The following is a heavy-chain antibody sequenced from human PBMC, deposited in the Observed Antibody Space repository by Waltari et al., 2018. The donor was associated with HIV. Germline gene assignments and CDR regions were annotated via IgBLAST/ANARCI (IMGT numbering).Heavy chain of an antibody. CDR1: GFTFSYHA. V-gene: IGHV3-48*02. Sequence: EVQLVESGGGLVQPGGSLRLSCVASGFTFSYHAMNWVRQAPGKVLEWVSYISSNSSTSYHVDSVKGRFTISRDNAKNSLYLQMNSLRDEDTAVYYCVRVGTSFDYWGQGTPVTVSS. D-gene: IGHD2-8*01. CDR3: VRVGTSFDY. J-gene: IGHJ4*02. CDR2: ISSNSSTS.